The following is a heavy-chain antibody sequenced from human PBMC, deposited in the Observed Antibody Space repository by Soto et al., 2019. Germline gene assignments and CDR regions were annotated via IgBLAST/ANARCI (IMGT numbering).Heavy chain of an antibody. CDR2: IYYSGST. Sequence: SETLSLTCTVSGGSISSSSYYWGWIRQPPGKGLEWIGSIYYSGSTYYNPSLKSRVTISVDTSKNQFSLKLSSVTAADTAVYYCAGPWSPYCSSTSCYGGFVWFDPWGQGTLVTVSS. CDR3: AGPWSPYCSSTSCYGGFVWFDP. CDR1: GGSISSSSYY. V-gene: IGHV4-39*01. D-gene: IGHD2-2*01. J-gene: IGHJ5*02.